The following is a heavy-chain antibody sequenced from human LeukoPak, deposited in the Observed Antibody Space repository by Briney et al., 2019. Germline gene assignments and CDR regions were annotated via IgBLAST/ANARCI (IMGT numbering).Heavy chain of an antibody. CDR2: INSNSGGT. V-gene: IGHV1-2*02. CDR3: AMAVVLGTDFDY. CDR1: GYIFTCYY. J-gene: IGHJ4*02. Sequence: SSVKVSCKASGYIFTCYYLDWVRPAPGQGLEWMGWINSNSGGTNYAQKSQGRVTMTRDTSSSTAYMELSRLRSADTPGHYRAMAVVLGTDFDYWGQGTLVTNSS. D-gene: IGHD2-15*01.